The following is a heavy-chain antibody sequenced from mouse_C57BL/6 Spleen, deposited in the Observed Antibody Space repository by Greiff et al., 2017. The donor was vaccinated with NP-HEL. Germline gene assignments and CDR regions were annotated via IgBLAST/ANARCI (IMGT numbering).Heavy chain of an antibody. CDR3: ARGGTGPLDY. V-gene: IGHV1-82*01. Sequence: QVQLQQPGPELVKPGASVKISCKASGYAFSSSWMNWVKQRPGKGLEWIGRIYPGDGDTNYNGKFKGKATLTADKSSSTAYMQLSSLTSEDSAVYFCARGGTGPLDYWGQGTTLTVSS. CDR1: GYAFSSSW. J-gene: IGHJ2*01. CDR2: IYPGDGDT. D-gene: IGHD3-3*01.